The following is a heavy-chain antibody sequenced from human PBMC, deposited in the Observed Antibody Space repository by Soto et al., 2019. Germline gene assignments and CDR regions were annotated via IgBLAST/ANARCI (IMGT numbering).Heavy chain of an antibody. CDR2: ISYDGSNK. CDR3: ASTPTMIVVVINS. V-gene: IGHV3-30-3*01. CDR1: GFTFSSYA. D-gene: IGHD3-22*01. Sequence: GGSLRLSCAASGFTFSSYAMHWVRQAPGKGLEWVAVISYDGSNKYYADSVKGRFTISRDNSKNTLYLQMNSLRAEDTAVYYCASTPTMIVVVINSRGQRTLVTVSS. J-gene: IGHJ5*01.